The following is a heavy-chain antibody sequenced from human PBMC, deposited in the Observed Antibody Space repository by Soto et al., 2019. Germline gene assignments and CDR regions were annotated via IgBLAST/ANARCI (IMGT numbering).Heavy chain of an antibody. CDR2: IYYSGST. D-gene: IGHD2-15*01. J-gene: IGHJ5*02. Sequence: PSETLSLTCTVSGGSISSSSYYWGWIRQPPGKGLEWIGSIYYSGSTYYNPSLKSRVTISVDTSKNQFSLKLSSVTAADTAVYYCARPVVAARNWFDPRGQGTLVTVSS. CDR3: ARPVVAARNWFDP. V-gene: IGHV4-39*01. CDR1: GGSISSSSYY.